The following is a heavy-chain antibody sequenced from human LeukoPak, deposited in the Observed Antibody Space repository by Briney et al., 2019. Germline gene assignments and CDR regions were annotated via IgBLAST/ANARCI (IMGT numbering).Heavy chain of an antibody. Sequence: SETLSLTCTVSGGSISSSSYYWGWIRQPPGKELEWIGSIYYSGSTYYNPSLKSRVTISVDTSKNQFSLKLSSVTAADTAVYYCARLPKRRYCSSTSCYYDAFDIWGQGTMVTVSS. CDR2: IYYSGST. CDR3: ARLPKRRYCSSTSCYYDAFDI. V-gene: IGHV4-39*01. D-gene: IGHD2-2*01. J-gene: IGHJ3*02. CDR1: GGSISSSSYY.